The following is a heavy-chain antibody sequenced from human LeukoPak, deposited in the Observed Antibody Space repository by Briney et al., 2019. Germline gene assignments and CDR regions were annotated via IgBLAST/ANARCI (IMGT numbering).Heavy chain of an antibody. Sequence: PGGSLRLSCAASGFTFSSYAMSWVRQAPGKGLEWVSAISGSGCSTYYADSVKGRFTISRVNSKSTLYLQMNSLRAEDTAVYYCAKDLYGAYYDFWSGYSPVDYWGQGTLVTVSS. CDR3: AKDLYGAYYDFWSGYSPVDY. V-gene: IGHV3-23*01. J-gene: IGHJ4*02. CDR1: GFTFSSYA. D-gene: IGHD3-3*01. CDR2: ISGSGCST.